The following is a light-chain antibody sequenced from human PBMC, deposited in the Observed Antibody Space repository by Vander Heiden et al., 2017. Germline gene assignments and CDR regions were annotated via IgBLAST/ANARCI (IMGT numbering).Light chain of an antibody. V-gene: IGKV3-11*01. Sequence: VLTQSPTTLSLSPGETATLSCRASRSLTTYLAWYQQKPGQAPRLLIYDTVNRATGIPARFSGSGSPTDFTLTISSLEPADSAVYFCQQRSNWPPTFGQGTKLEIK. CDR1: RSLTTY. CDR3: QQRSNWPPT. J-gene: IGKJ2*01. CDR2: DTV.